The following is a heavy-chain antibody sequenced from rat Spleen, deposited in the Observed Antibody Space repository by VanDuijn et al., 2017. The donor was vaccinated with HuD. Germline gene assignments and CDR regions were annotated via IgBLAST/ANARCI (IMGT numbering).Heavy chain of an antibody. CDR3: STAGSGLDYYYAGGFDY. Sequence: EVRLVESGGGLVQPGRSMKLSCAASGFTFSNYYMAWVRQAPTKGLEWVAYISTGGVNTYYRDSVKGRFTVSRDNAKSTLNLQMDSLRSEDTATYYCSTAGSGLDYYYAGGFDYWGQGVMVTVSS. CDR1: GFTFSNYY. V-gene: IGHV5-25*01. D-gene: IGHD1-6*01. J-gene: IGHJ2*01. CDR2: ISTGGVNT.